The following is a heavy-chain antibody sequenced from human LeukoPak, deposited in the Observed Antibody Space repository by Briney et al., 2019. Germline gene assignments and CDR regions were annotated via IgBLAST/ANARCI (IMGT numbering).Heavy chain of an antibody. J-gene: IGHJ4*02. V-gene: IGHV3-23*01. CDR1: GFTFGSYA. CDR3: AKEYSGYDLDY. Sequence: GGSLRLSCAASGFTFGSYALSWVRQAPGKGLEWVSGISASGGSTYYADSVKGRFTISRDNSKNTLYLQMNSLRAEDTAVYYCAKEYSGYDLDYWGQGTLVTVSS. CDR2: ISASGGST. D-gene: IGHD5-12*01.